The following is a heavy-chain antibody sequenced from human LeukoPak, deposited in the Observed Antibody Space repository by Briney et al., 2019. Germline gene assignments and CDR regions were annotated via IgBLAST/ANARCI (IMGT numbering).Heavy chain of an antibody. J-gene: IGHJ4*02. CDR1: GFTFSDYY. D-gene: IGHD5-18*01. CDR3: ARADVDTALGADY. CDR2: ISSSGSTI. V-gene: IGHV3-11*01. Sequence: PGGSLRLSCAASGFTFSDYYMSWIRQAPGKGLEWVSYISSSGSTIYYADSVKGRFTISRDNAKNSLYLRMNSLRAEDTAVYYCARADVDTALGADYWGQGTLVTVSS.